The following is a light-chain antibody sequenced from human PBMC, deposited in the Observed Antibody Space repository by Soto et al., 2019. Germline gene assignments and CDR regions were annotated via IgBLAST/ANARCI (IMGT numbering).Light chain of an antibody. V-gene: IGLV2-14*01. CDR3: ASFRSTSVYV. J-gene: IGLJ1*01. CDR2: EVN. CDR1: RSDIGDSNF. Sequence: QSVLTQPASVSGSPGQSVTISCTGPRSDIGDSNFISWYQQSPGKAPRLLIYEVNNRPSGVSRRFSGSKAGNTASLTISGLLEDDEADYFCASFRSTSVYVFGTGTRSPS.